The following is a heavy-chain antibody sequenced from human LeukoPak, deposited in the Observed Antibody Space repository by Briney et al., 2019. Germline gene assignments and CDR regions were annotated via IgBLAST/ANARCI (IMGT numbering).Heavy chain of an antibody. Sequence: QPGGSLRLSCAASGFTFSSYAMSWVRQAPGKGLEWVSAISGSGGSTYYADSVKGRFTISRDNSKNTLYLQMNSLRAEDTAVYYCAKTSKGDLLLELTMGYYFDYWGQGTLVTVSS. J-gene: IGHJ4*02. D-gene: IGHD1-7*01. CDR1: GFTFSSYA. CDR2: ISGSGGST. CDR3: AKTSKGDLLLELTMGYYFDY. V-gene: IGHV3-23*01.